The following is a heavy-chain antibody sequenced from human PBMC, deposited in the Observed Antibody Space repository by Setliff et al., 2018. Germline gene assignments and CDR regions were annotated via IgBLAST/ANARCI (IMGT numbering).Heavy chain of an antibody. CDR2: TIPIFGTT. CDR3: AREGVDIRSSTDYRYYMDV. CDR1: GGTFSSYG. D-gene: IGHD5-12*01. J-gene: IGHJ6*03. V-gene: IGHV1-69*05. Sequence: SVKVSCKASGGTFSSYGISWGRQAPGQGLEWMGGTIPIFGTTDYAQKFRGRVTIITDESTSTAYMELSSLRTEDTAVYYCAREGVDIRSSTDYRYYMDVWGKGTTVTVSS.